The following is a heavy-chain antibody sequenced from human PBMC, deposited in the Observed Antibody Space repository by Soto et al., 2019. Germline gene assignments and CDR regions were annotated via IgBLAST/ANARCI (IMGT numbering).Heavy chain of an antibody. V-gene: IGHV4-59*01. CDR1: GDSINNYY. J-gene: IGHJ5*02. Sequence: SETLSLTCTVSGDSINNYYWTWIWQPPGKGLERIGYVYHTGSTNSNSSLKGKVTISIDTSKNQFSLKLNAVTAGDTAVYYCARRTDTPNWIDPWGQGTLVTVSS. CDR2: VYHTGST. D-gene: IGHD1-1*01. CDR3: ARRTDTPNWIDP.